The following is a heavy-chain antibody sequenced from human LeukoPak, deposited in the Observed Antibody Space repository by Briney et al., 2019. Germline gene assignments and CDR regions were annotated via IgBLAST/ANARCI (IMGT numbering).Heavy chain of an antibody. Sequence: GRSLRLSCAASGFTFSDYGLHWLRQAPGKGLEWVGMIAYDGNEKHYGDSVQGRFSTSRDNSKDALYLQMNSLTAEDTAVYYCAREGGTTGWLTTDFWGQGTRVTVSS. V-gene: IGHV3-30*03. CDR2: IAYDGNEK. D-gene: IGHD1-1*01. CDR3: AREGGTTGWLTTDF. J-gene: IGHJ4*02. CDR1: GFTFSDYG.